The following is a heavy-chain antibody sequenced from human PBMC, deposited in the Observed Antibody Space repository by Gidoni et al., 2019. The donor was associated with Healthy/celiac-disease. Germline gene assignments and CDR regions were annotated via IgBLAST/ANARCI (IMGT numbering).Heavy chain of an antibody. CDR3: ARSGGQYSYWFDP. CDR2: IYYSGST. Sequence: QLQLQESGPGLVKPSETLSLTCTVSGGSISSSSYYWGWIRQPPGKGLEWIGSIYYSGSTYYNPSLKSRVTISVDTSKNQFSLKLSSVTAADTAVYYCARSGGQYSYWFDPWGQGTLVTVSS. V-gene: IGHV4-39*01. J-gene: IGHJ5*02. D-gene: IGHD5-12*01. CDR1: GGSISSSSYY.